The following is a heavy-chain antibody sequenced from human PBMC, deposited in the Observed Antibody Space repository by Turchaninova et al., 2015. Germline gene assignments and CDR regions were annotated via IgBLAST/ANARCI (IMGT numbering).Heavy chain of an antibody. CDR3: ARLSLHDSSGYSPIDF. D-gene: IGHD3-22*01. Sequence: QVQLQESGPGLVKPSDTLSLTCPASGYSLSSGYYWGWIRQPPGKGLEWIGTIYHSGSSYYNPSLKGRLTISVDTSKNQFSLNLSSVTAADTAVYYCARLSLHDSSGYSPIDFWGQGTLVTVSS. J-gene: IGHJ4*02. CDR1: GYSLSSGYY. CDR2: IYHSGSS. V-gene: IGHV4-38-2*01.